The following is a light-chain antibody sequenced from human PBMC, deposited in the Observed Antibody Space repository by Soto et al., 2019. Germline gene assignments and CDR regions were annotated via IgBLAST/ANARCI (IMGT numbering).Light chain of an antibody. CDR3: CSYAGSFRYV. Sequence: QSALTQPRSVSGSPGQSVTISCTGTSSDVGGYNYVSWYQQHPGKAPKLMMYDVSKRPSGVPDRFSGSKSGNTASLTISGLQAEDEAEYYCCSYAGSFRYVFGTGTKLTVL. CDR2: DVS. J-gene: IGLJ1*01. V-gene: IGLV2-11*01. CDR1: SSDVGGYNY.